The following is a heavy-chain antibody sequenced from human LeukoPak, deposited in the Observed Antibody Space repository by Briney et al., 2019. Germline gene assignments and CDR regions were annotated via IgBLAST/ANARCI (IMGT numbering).Heavy chain of an antibody. V-gene: IGHV1-18*01. CDR2: ISAYNGDT. J-gene: IGHJ4*02. Sequence: ASVKVSCKASGYTFTSYGLGWVRQAPGQGLEWMGWISAYNGDTKYAQRFQGRVTMTTDRSASIAYMELRSLRSDDTAVYFCARDPSNTSGYRIYFDYWGQGTLVTVSS. CDR1: GYTFTSYG. CDR3: ARDPSNTSGYRIYFDY. D-gene: IGHD3-22*01.